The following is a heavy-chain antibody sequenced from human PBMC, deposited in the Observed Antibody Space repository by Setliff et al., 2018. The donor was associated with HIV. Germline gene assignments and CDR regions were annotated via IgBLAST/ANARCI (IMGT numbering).Heavy chain of an antibody. Sequence: NPSETLSLTCAVYGGSFSGYYWTWIRQSPSGLEWIGEINHRGIANSSPSLKSRVTISIDTPKNQFSLRLTSVTAADTALYYCARAQIAAPRPYEYWGQGTLVTVSS. J-gene: IGHJ4*02. D-gene: IGHD6-6*01. CDR1: GGSFSGYY. V-gene: IGHV4-34*01. CDR2: INHRGIA. CDR3: ARAQIAAPRPYEY.